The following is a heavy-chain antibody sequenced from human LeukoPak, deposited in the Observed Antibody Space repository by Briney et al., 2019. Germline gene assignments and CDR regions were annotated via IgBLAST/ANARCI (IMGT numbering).Heavy chain of an antibody. CDR2: ISAYNGNT. CDR1: GYTFTSYY. D-gene: IGHD6-19*01. J-gene: IGHJ4*02. V-gene: IGHV1-18*04. Sequence: ASVKVSCKASGYTFTSYYMHWVRQAPGQGLEWMGWISAYNGNTNYAQKLQGRVTMTTDTSTSTAYMELRSLRSDDTAVYYCARVPTRSSGWDYWGQGTLVTVSS. CDR3: ARVPTRSSGWDY.